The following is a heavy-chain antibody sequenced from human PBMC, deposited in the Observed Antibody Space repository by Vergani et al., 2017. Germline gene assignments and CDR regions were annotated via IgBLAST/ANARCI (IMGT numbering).Heavy chain of an antibody. CDR2: IYSTGST. D-gene: IGHD2-21*01. Sequence: QVQLQESGPGLVKPSQTLSLTCSVSGDSLSSGVYYWNWIRQYPGKGLEWIGYIYSTGSTHHNPSLRRRINMSVDTSKNQFSLKLNSVTAADTAMYYCARMRGNDEGDAFRIGYFDSWGQGILVTVSS. CDR3: ARMRGNDEGDAFRIGYFDS. V-gene: IGHV4-31*03. CDR1: GDSLSSGVYY. J-gene: IGHJ4*02.